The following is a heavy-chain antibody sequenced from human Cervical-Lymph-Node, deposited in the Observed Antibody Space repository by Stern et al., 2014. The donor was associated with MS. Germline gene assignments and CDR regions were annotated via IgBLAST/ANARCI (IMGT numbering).Heavy chain of an antibody. CDR2: VSYDGTNE. J-gene: IGHJ6*02. CDR3: DPTFTMFGVVGALYYGMDT. CDR1: GFTFSTFA. V-gene: IGHV3-30*04. D-gene: IGHD3-3*01. Sequence: VQLVQSGGGVVQPGRSLRLSCVASGFTFSTFAMHWVRQPPGKGLEWVAVVSYDGTNEYYADSVKGRVTISRDNSKNTLFLQVNSLRPEDTAVYARDPTFTMFGVVGALYYGMDTWGQGTTVTVSS.